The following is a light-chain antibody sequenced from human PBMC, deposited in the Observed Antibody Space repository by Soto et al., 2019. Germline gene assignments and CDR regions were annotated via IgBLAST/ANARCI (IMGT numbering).Light chain of an antibody. V-gene: IGLV2-23*01. Sequence: QSALTQPASVSGSPGQSITISCAGTSVSWYQQHPGKAPKLIIYEDTKRPSGVSIRFSGSKSGNTASLTISGLQAEDEADYHCCSYAGDSSVRFGAGTKVTVL. CDR3: CSYAGDSSVR. J-gene: IGLJ2*01. CDR1: S. CDR2: EDT.